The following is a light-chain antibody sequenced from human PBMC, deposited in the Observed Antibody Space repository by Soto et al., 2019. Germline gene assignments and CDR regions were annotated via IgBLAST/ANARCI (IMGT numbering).Light chain of an antibody. Sequence: QSALTQPASVSGSPGQSITISCTGTSSDVGGYNYVSWYQQHPGKAPKLMIYEVSNRPSGVSNRFSGSKSGNTASLAISGLQVEDEAAYYCSSYTSSSTRVFGGGTKVTVL. CDR2: EVS. V-gene: IGLV2-14*01. CDR1: SSDVGGYNY. CDR3: SSYTSSSTRV. J-gene: IGLJ3*02.